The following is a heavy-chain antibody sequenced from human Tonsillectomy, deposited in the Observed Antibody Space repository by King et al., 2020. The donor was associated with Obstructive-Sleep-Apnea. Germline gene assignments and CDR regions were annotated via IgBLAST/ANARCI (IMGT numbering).Heavy chain of an antibody. J-gene: IGHJ5*02. CDR3: ARDRGGVARDNRFDP. Sequence: VQLQESGPGLVKPSETLSLTCTVSGGSISSYYWSWIRQPPGKGLEWIGYIYYSGSPNYNPSLKSRVTISVDTSKNQFSLKLSSVTAADTAVYYCARDRGGVARDNRFDPWGQGTLVTVSS. D-gene: IGHD2-15*01. CDR2: IYYSGSP. V-gene: IGHV4-59*01. CDR1: GGSISSYY.